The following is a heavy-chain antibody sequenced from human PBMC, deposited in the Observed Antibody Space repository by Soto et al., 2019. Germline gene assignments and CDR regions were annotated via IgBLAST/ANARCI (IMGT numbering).Heavy chain of an antibody. V-gene: IGHV1-69*01. CDR2: IIPMFGTS. CDR1: GGTFRTHF. Sequence: QVQLVQSGAEVKKPGSSVKVSCKASGGTFRTHFINWVRQAPGQGLEYMGGIIPMFGTSNYAQKFQGRVTITADESTSTAYMELSGMRSEDTAVYYCTVGPNYSIYYCGMDVWGQGTTVIVSS. J-gene: IGHJ6*02. D-gene: IGHD4-4*01. CDR3: TVGPNYSIYYCGMDV.